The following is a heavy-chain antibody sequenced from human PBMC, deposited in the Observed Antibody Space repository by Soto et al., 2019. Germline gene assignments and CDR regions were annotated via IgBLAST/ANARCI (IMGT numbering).Heavy chain of an antibody. J-gene: IGHJ6*02. V-gene: IGHV3-30-3*01. Sequence: PGGSLRLSCAASGFTFSSYAMHWVRQAPGKGLEWVAVISYDGSNKYYADSVKGRFTISRDNSKNTLYLQMNSLRAEDTAVYYCARDPTYDFWSGYYLAGSYGMDVWGQGTTVTVSS. CDR1: GFTFSSYA. D-gene: IGHD3-3*01. CDR3: ARDPTYDFWSGYYLAGSYGMDV. CDR2: ISYDGSNK.